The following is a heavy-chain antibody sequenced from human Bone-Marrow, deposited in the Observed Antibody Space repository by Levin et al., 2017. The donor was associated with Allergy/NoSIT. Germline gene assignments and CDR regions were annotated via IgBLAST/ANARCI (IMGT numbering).Heavy chain of an antibody. J-gene: IGHJ6*02. CDR1: GFTLSSYW. D-gene: IGHD3-3*01. CDR3: ARDDTSYGMDA. V-gene: IGHV3-74*01. CDR2: INSDGSNT. Sequence: PGGSLRLSCAASGFTLSSYWMHWVRQAPGKGLVWVSHINSDGSNTNYAGSVKGRFTISRDNAKNTLYLQMHSLRAEDTAVYYCARDDTSYGMDAWGLGTTVTVSS.